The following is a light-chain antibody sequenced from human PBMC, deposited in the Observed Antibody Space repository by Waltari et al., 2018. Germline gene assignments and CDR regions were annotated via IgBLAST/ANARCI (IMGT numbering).Light chain of an antibody. CDR1: QSVSSTY. V-gene: IGKV3-20*01. J-gene: IGKJ4*01. CDR2: GAS. Sequence: EIVLTQSPGTLSLSPGERATLSCRTSQSVSSTYIAWYQQKPGQTPRLLIYGASNRATGIPDRVSGSGSGTDFTLTISRLEPEDSAVYYCQQYVSSPLTFGGGTKVEIK. CDR3: QQYVSSPLT.